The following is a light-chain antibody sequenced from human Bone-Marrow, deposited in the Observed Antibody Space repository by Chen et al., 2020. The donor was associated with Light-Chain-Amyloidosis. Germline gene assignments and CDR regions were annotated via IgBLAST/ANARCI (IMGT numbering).Light chain of an antibody. V-gene: IGLV2-14*01. J-gene: IGLJ3*02. Sequence: QSALTQPASVSGSPGQSITISCTGTSSDVGGYNYVSWYQHHPCEAPKLMIYEVSNRPSGVSNRFSGYKSGNAASLTISGLQAEDEADYYCSSFTSRSTRVFGGGTKLTVL. CDR2: EVS. CDR1: SSDVGGYNY. CDR3: SSFTSRSTRV.